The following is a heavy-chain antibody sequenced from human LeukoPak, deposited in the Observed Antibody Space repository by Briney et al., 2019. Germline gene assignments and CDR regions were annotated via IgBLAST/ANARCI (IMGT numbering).Heavy chain of an antibody. CDR1: GVTFSRDW. CDR3: ATALWGPYAYGGNEDAL. D-gene: IGHD4-23*01. CDR2: INIDGSGT. Sequence: PGGSLRLSCAPSGVTFSRDWMHGGRQAPGKGLGWGSGINIDGSGTSYAGSVQGTLTIYRANAKNTLYLQMNTLRAEATAVYSCATALWGPYAYGGNEDALWGKGTLVTVSS. V-gene: IGHV3-74*01. J-gene: IGHJ4*02.